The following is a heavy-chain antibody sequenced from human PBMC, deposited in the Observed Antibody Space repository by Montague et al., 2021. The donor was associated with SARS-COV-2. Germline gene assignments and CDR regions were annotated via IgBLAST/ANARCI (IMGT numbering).Heavy chain of an antibody. Sequence: PALVKPTQTLTLTCTFSGFSLSTSGMRVSWIRQPPGKALEWLALIDWDDDKYYSTSLKTRLTISKDTSKNQVVLTMTNMDPVDTATYYCARMMYDILTGYYIGFDYWGQGTLVTVFS. CDR3: ARMMYDILTGYYIGFDY. CDR1: GFSLSTSGMR. J-gene: IGHJ4*02. V-gene: IGHV2-70*01. CDR2: IDWDDDK. D-gene: IGHD3-9*01.